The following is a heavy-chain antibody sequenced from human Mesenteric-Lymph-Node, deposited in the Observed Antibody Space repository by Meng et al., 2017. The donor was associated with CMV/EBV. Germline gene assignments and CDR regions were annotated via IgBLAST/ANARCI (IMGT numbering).Heavy chain of an antibody. J-gene: IGHJ4*02. CDR1: VVSISSSSYY. Sequence: QLQLQESGPGLVKPSETLSLTCTVSVVSISSSSYYWGWIRQPPGKGLEWIGSIYYSGSTYYNPSLKSRVTISVDTSKNQFSLKLSSVTAADTAVYYCARDGDYYDSSGYNPFDYWGQGTLVTVSS. CDR3: ARDGDYYDSSGYNPFDY. D-gene: IGHD3-22*01. CDR2: IYYSGST. V-gene: IGHV4-39*07.